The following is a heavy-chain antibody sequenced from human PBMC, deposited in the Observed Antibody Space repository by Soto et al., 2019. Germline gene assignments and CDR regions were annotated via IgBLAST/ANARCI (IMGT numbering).Heavy chain of an antibody. CDR2: IYYSGST. CDR3: ARDLTVTGAFDI. V-gene: IGHV4-59*01. Sequence: SETLSLTCTVSGGSISSYYLSWIRQPPGKGLEWIGYIYYSGSTNYNPSLKSRVTISVDTSKNQFSLKLSSVTAADTAVYYCARDLTVTGAFDIWGQGTMVTVSS. J-gene: IGHJ3*02. CDR1: GGSISSYY. D-gene: IGHD4-17*01.